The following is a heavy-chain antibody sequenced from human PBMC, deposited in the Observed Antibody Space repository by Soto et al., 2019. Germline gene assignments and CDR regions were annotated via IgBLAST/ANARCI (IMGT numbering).Heavy chain of an antibody. CDR2: ISGSGSIT. J-gene: IGHJ4*02. CDR1: GFTFSSYA. CDR3: AKRVSSNRFDS. V-gene: IGHV3-23*01. Sequence: EVQLLESGGGLVQPGGSLRLSCAGSGFTFSSYAMTWVRQAPGKGLEWVSGISGSGSITYYADSVKGRFTISRDNSKNTLDLQMNSLRAEDTAVYFCAKRVSSNRFDSWGQGTLVTVSS. D-gene: IGHD4-4*01.